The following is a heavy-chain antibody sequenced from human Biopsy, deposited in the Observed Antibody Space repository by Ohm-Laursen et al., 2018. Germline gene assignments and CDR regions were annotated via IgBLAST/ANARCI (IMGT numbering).Heavy chain of an antibody. CDR1: GGSISSDY. CDR3: ARATNSTGRPYYYFYGMDV. V-gene: IGHV4-59*01. J-gene: IGHJ6*02. D-gene: IGHD2/OR15-2a*01. Sequence: TLSLTWAVSGGSISSDYWSWIRQTPGKGLEWIGYIYYSGSTNYNPSLKSRVTISVDTSKNQFSLRLNSVTAADTAVYYCARATNSTGRPYYYFYGMDVWGQGTTVTVSS. CDR2: IYYSGST.